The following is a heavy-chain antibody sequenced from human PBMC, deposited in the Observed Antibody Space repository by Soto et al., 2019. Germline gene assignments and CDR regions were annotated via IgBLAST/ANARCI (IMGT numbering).Heavy chain of an antibody. CDR2: IYYNGNT. Sequence: SETLSLTCTVSGGSINNYYWNWIRQPPGKGLEWIAYIYYNGNTDSNPSLEGRVTISLDTPKNQFSLKLSSVTAADTAVYYCARESVDPRWFDPWGQGTLVTVSS. V-gene: IGHV4-59*12. J-gene: IGHJ5*02. CDR3: ARESVDPRWFDP. CDR1: GGSINNYY.